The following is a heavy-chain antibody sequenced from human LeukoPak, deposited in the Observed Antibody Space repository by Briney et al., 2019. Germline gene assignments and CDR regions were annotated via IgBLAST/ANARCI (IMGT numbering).Heavy chain of an antibody. CDR3: AKASYYDFWSGFSGFDP. D-gene: IGHD3-3*01. J-gene: IGHJ5*02. Sequence: GGSLRLSCAASGFTFSSYAMSWVRQAPGKGLEWVSAISGSGGSTCYADSVKGRFTISRDNSKNTLYLQMNSLRAEDTAVYYCAKASYYDFWSGFSGFDPWGQGTLVTVSS. CDR2: ISGSGGST. CDR1: GFTFSSYA. V-gene: IGHV3-23*01.